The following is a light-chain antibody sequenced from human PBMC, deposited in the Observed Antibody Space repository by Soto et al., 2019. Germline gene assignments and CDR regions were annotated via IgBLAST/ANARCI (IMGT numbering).Light chain of an antibody. V-gene: IGLV2-14*01. J-gene: IGLJ1*01. CDR2: EVT. Sequence: QSALTQPASVSGSPGQSITISCTGTSSDVGFYTYVSWYQQHPGKAPKLLIYEVTNRPSGVSHRFSGSKSGSTASLTISGLQAEDEADYFCSSFKSSNSEVFGTGTKVTVL. CDR3: SSFKSSNSEV. CDR1: SSDVGFYTY.